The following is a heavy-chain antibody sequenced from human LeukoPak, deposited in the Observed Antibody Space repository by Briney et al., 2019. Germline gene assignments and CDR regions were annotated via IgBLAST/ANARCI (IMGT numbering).Heavy chain of an antibody. CDR1: GFTFSSYW. CDR2: IKQDGSEK. CDR3: ASCFGYYYYGMDV. D-gene: IGHD2-21*01. V-gene: IGHV3-7*01. J-gene: IGHJ6*02. Sequence: GGSLRLSCAASGFTFSSYWMSWVRQAPGKGLEWVANIKQDGSEKYYMDSVKGRFTMSRDNAKNSLYLQMNSLRAEDTAVYYCASCFGYYYYGMDVWGQGTAVTVSS.